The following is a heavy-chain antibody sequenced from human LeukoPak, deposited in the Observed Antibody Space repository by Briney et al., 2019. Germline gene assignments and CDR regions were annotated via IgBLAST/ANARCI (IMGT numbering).Heavy chain of an antibody. J-gene: IGHJ1*01. Sequence: PGGSLGLSCAASGFTFSDYYMSWIRQAPGKGLEWVSYISSSGSTIYYAGSVKGRFTISRDNAKNSLYLQMNSLRAEDTAVYYCASHRDGYTPEYFQHWGQGTLVTVSS. V-gene: IGHV3-11*04. CDR3: ASHRDGYTPEYFQH. D-gene: IGHD5-24*01. CDR2: ISSSGSTI. CDR1: GFTFSDYY.